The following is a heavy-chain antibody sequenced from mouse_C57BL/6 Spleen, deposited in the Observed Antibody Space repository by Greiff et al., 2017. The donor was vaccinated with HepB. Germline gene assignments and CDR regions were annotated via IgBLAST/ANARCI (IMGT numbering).Heavy chain of an antibody. CDR1: GYTFTSYW. CDR3: ARGRITTVVATRDYFDY. V-gene: IGHV1-53*01. Sequence: QVQLQQPGAELVRPGTSVKLSCKASGYTFTSYWMHWVKQRPGQGLEWIGNINPSNGGTNYNEKFKSKATLTVDKSSSTAYMQLSSLTSEDSAVYYCARGRITTVVATRDYFDYWGQGTTLTVSS. D-gene: IGHD1-1*01. CDR2: INPSNGGT. J-gene: IGHJ2*01.